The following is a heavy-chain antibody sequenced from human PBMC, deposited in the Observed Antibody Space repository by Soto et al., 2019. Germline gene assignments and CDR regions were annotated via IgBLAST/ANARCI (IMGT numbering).Heavy chain of an antibody. CDR2: INAGNGNT. Sequence: ASVKVSCKASGYTFTSYAMHWVRQAPGQRLEWMGWINAGNGNTKYSQKFQGRVTITRDTSASTAYMELSSLRSEDTAVYYCARDASEGYSYGLPYVTPVYFDYWGQGTLVTRLL. CDR1: GYTFTSYA. J-gene: IGHJ4*02. V-gene: IGHV1-3*01. CDR3: ARDASEGYSYGLPYVTPVYFDY. D-gene: IGHD5-18*01.